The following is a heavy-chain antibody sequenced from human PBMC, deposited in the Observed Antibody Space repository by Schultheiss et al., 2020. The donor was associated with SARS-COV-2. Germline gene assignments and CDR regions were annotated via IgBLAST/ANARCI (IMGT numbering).Heavy chain of an antibody. D-gene: IGHD6-6*01. J-gene: IGHJ5*02. V-gene: IGHV1-2*06. CDR2: INPNSGGT. Sequence: ASVKVSCKASGYTFTGYYMHWVRQAPGQGLEWMGRINPNSGGTNYAQKFQGRVTMTRDTSISTAYMELSSLRSEDTAVYYCARARTYSSSSSWFDPWGQGTLVTVSS. CDR1: GYTFTGYY. CDR3: ARARTYSSSSSWFDP.